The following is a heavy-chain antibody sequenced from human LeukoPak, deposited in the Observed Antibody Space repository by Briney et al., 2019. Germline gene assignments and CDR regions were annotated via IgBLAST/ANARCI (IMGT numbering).Heavy chain of an antibody. V-gene: IGHV3-23*01. J-gene: IGHJ3*02. D-gene: IGHD5/OR15-5a*01. CDR3: AKGGSVTAPDDAFGI. Sequence: GGSLRLSCAASGFTFSTYAMIWVRQAPGKGLEWVSVISGNGGGTYFADSVKGRFTISRDNSKNTLYLQMNSLRAEDTAIYYCAKGGSVTAPDDAFGIWSQGTMVTVSS. CDR1: GFTFSTYA. CDR2: ISGNGGGT.